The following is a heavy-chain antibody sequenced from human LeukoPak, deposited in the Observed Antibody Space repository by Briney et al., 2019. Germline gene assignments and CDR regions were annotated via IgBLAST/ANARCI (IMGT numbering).Heavy chain of an antibody. CDR3: ARGDYGSGGGNWFDP. Sequence: SETLSLTCTVSGVSISSNYWSWIRQPPGKGLECIGYIYYTGSTSYNPSLKSRVTLSVDMSKNQFSLNLRSVTAADTAVYYCARGDYGSGGGNWFDPWGQGTLVTVSS. J-gene: IGHJ5*02. V-gene: IGHV4-59*13. D-gene: IGHD3-10*01. CDR2: IYYTGST. CDR1: GVSISSNY.